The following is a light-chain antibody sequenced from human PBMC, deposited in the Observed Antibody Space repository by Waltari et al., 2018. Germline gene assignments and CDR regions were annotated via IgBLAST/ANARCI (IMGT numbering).Light chain of an antibody. Sequence: QTVVTQEPSLTVSPGGTVTLTCASSTRAFPIDHYPNWFQQKPGQPPKTLIYSTFKRHSWTSARFSGSLLGVNAALTLSDVQPEDEADYYCLLYYGGARVFGGGTRLTVL. V-gene: IGLV7-43*01. CDR1: TRAFPIDHY. CDR3: LLYYGGARV. CDR2: STF. J-gene: IGLJ3*02.